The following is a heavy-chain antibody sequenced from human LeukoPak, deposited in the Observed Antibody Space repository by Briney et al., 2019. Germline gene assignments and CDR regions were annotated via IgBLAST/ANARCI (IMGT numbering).Heavy chain of an antibody. V-gene: IGHV4-59*01. CDR3: ASGGDMYYYDSYGFQH. CDR1: GGSISSYY. CDR2: IYHSGRT. J-gene: IGHJ1*01. D-gene: IGHD3-22*01. Sequence: SETLSLTCTVSGGSISSYYWSWIRQPPGKGLEWIGSIYHSGRTFYNPSLKSRVTISVDTSKNQFSLKLSSVTAADTAVYYCASGGDMYYYDSYGFQHWGQGTLVTVSS.